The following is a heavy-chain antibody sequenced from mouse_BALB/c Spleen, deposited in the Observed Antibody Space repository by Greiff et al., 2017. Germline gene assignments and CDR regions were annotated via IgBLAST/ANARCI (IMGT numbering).Heavy chain of an antibody. CDR1: GFTFSSYW. J-gene: IGHJ1*01. CDR2: IRLKSDNYAT. Sequence: EVKVEESGGGLVQPGGSMKLSCVASGFTFSSYWMSWVRQSPEKGLEWVAEIRLKSDNYATHYAESVKGKFTISRDDSKSRLYLQMNSLRAEDTGIYYCTRGTTATWYFDVWGAGTTVTVSA. V-gene: IGHV6-6*02. CDR3: TRGTTATWYFDV. D-gene: IGHD1-2*01.